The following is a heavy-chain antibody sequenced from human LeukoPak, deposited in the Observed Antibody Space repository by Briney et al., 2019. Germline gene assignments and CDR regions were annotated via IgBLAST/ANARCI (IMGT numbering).Heavy chain of an antibody. J-gene: IGHJ4*02. Sequence: SETLSLTCTVSGGSISSHYWNWIRQPPGKGLEWIGYISYSGNTNYNPSLKSRVTISLDTSKNQFSLKLSSVTAADTALYYCAPGRDGYMRSPHLIDYWGQGSLVTVSS. V-gene: IGHV4-59*11. CDR2: ISYSGNT. D-gene: IGHD5-24*01. CDR3: APGRDGYMRSPHLIDY. CDR1: GGSISSHY.